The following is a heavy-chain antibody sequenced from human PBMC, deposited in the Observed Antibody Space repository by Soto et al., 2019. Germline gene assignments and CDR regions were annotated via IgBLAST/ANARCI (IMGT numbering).Heavy chain of an antibody. D-gene: IGHD5-12*01. CDR3: ASLVATIDSYYYYGMDV. V-gene: IGHV5-10-1*01. Sequence: GESLKISCKGSGYSFTSYWISWVRQMPGKGLEWIGRIDPSDSYTNYSPSFQGHVTISADKSISTAYLQWSSLKASGTAMYYCASLVATIDSYYYYGMDVWGQGTTVTVSS. J-gene: IGHJ6*02. CDR1: GYSFTSYW. CDR2: IDPSDSYT.